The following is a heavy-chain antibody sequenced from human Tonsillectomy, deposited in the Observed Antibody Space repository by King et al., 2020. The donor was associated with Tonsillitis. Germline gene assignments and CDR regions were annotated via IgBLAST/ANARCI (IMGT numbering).Heavy chain of an antibody. Sequence: VQLVESGGGLVQPGGSLRLSCAASGFTLSSYWMHWVRQAPGKGLVWVSRINGDGSTTTYADSVKGRFTISRDNAKNTLYLQMNSLRAEDTAVYYCARLKCSGGSSYTGVEIDHWGQGTLVTVSS. CDR2: INGDGSTT. J-gene: IGHJ4*02. CDR3: ARLKCSGGSSYTGVEIDH. V-gene: IGHV3-74*01. D-gene: IGHD2-15*01. CDR1: GFTLSSYW.